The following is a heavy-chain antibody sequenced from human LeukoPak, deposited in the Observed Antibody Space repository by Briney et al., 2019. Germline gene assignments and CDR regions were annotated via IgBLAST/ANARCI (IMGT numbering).Heavy chain of an antibody. CDR1: GFTFSSYA. CDR2: ISYDGRNK. Sequence: GGSLRLSCAASGFTFSSYAMHCVREAPGKGLEWVAVISYDGRNKYYADSVKGRFTISRDNSKNTLYLQMNSLRAEDTAVYYCAREGDSSGYAFDIWGQGTMVTVSS. CDR3: AREGDSSGYAFDI. V-gene: IGHV3-30*01. J-gene: IGHJ3*02. D-gene: IGHD3-22*01.